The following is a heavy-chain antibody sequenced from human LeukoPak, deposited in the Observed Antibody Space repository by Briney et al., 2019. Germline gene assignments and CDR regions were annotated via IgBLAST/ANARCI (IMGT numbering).Heavy chain of an antibody. J-gene: IGHJ4*02. CDR3: AKSGYNRFDY. CDR1: GFTFSSYA. Sequence: TGGSLRLSCAASGFTFSSYAMSWVRQAPGKWLEWVSAFSGSGGDTYYADSVKGRFTISRDNSKNTRYLQMNSLRAEDTGVYYCAKSGYNRFDYWGQGTLVTVSS. CDR2: FSGSGGDT. D-gene: IGHD5-24*01. V-gene: IGHV3-23*01.